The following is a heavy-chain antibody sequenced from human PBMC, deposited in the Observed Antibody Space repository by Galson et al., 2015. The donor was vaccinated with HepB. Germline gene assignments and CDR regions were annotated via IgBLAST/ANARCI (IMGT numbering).Heavy chain of an antibody. J-gene: IGHJ4*02. V-gene: IGHV2-5*02. CDR2: IYWDDDK. CDR3: ARQDSSGYYPKNYFDY. D-gene: IGHD3-22*01. CDR1: GFSLSTSGVG. Sequence: PALVKPTQTLTLTCTFSGFSLSTSGVGVGWIRQPPGKALEWLALIYWDDDKRYSPSLKSRLTITKDTSKNQVVLTMTNMDPVDTATYYCARQDSSGYYPKNYFDYWGQGTLVTVSS.